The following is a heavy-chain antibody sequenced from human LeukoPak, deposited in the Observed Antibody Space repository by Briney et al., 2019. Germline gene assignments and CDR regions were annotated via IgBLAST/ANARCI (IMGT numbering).Heavy chain of an antibody. CDR1: GYTFTGYY. V-gene: IGHV1-2*02. D-gene: IGHD6-19*01. CDR2: INPNSGGT. CDR3: ARGTSSGWHPYFDY. Sequence: ASVKVSCKASGYTFTGYYTHWVRQAPGQGLEWMGWINPNSGGTNYAQKFQGRVTMTRDTSISTAYMELSRLRSDDTAVYYCARGTSSGWHPYFDYWGQGTLVTVSS. J-gene: IGHJ4*02.